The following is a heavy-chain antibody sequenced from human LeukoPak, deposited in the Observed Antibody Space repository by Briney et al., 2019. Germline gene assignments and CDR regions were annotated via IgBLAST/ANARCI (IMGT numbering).Heavy chain of an antibody. Sequence: PGGSLRLSCAASGFTFTSYAMNWVRQAPGKGLEWVSVISGSAISTYYADSVKGRFTISRDNSKNTLYLQMNSLRAEDTALYYCAKGRSVLNRPMDVWGQGTTVTVSS. J-gene: IGHJ6*02. CDR3: AKGRSVLNRPMDV. V-gene: IGHV3-23*01. D-gene: IGHD2-15*01. CDR1: GFTFTSYA. CDR2: ISGSAIST.